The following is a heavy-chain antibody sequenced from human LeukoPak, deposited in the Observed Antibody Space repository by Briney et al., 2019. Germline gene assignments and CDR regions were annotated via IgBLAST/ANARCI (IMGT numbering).Heavy chain of an antibody. V-gene: IGHV3-23*01. CDR1: GFTVSSNY. J-gene: IGHJ4*02. CDR2: ISGSGGST. D-gene: IGHD6-19*01. CDR3: ARRSGIAVAGAFDH. Sequence: GGSLRLSCAASGFTVSSNYMSWVRQAPGKGLEWVSGISGSGGSTYYADSVKGRFTISRDNSKNTLYLQMNSLRAEDTAVYYCARRSGIAVAGAFDHWGQGTLVTVSS.